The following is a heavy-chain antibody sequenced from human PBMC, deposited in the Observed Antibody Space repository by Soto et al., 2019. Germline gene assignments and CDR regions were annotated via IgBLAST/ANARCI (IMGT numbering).Heavy chain of an antibody. CDR3: AREPRYYYGMDV. CDR1: GGTFSSYA. V-gene: IGHV1-69*13. Sequence: SVKVSCKASGGTFSSYAISWVRQAPGQGLEWMGGIIPIFGTANYAQKFQGRVTITADESTSTAYMELSSLRSEDTAVYYCAREPRYYYGMDVWGQGTTVTVSS. CDR2: IIPIFGTA. J-gene: IGHJ6*02.